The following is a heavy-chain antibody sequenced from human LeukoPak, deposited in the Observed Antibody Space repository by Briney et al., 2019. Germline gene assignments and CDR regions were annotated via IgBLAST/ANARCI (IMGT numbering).Heavy chain of an antibody. J-gene: IGHJ3*02. CDR1: GFTFSSYW. D-gene: IGHD5-12*01. CDR2: INTDGSST. Sequence: GGSLRLSCAASGFTFSSYWMHWVRQAPGKGLVWVSRINTDGSSTSYADSVKGRFTISRDNSKNTLYLQMNSLKTEDTAVYYCAKDFPDIVATIGAFDIWGQGTMVTVSS. V-gene: IGHV3-74*01. CDR3: AKDFPDIVATIGAFDI.